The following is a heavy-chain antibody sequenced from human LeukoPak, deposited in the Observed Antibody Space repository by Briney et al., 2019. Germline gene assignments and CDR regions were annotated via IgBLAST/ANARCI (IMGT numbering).Heavy chain of an antibody. J-gene: IGHJ5*02. CDR1: GYTFIGYY. CDR3: ARGQPYGDYNYFDP. V-gene: IGHV1-2*06. D-gene: IGHD4-17*01. CDR2: INPSTGGT. Sequence: ASVKVSCKDSGYTFIGYYMHWVRQAPGQGLEWMGRINPSTGGTNSAQKFQGRVTMTRDTSISTAYMELSRLTSDDTAIYYCARGQPYGDYNYFDPWGQGTLVTVSS.